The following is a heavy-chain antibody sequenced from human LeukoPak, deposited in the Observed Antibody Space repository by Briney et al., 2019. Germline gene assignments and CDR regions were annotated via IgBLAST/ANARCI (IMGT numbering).Heavy chain of an antibody. J-gene: IGHJ4*02. CDR3: ARESTDRDSSGYV. CDR1: GGSMSSYC. Sequence: SETLSLTCTVSGGSMSSYCWSWIRQPPGKGLEWIGFISYSGSINYNPSLNSRVTISLDTSTHQFSLKLSSVTAADTAIYYCARESTDRDSSGYVWGQGALVTVSS. V-gene: IGHV4-59*01. D-gene: IGHD3-22*01. CDR2: ISYSGSI.